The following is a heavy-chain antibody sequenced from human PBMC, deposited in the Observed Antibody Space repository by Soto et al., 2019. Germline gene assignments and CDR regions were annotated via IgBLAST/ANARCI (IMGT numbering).Heavy chain of an antibody. D-gene: IGHD2-15*01. CDR3: AEPGGGSSCF. J-gene: IGHJ4*02. CDR1: RGVVNRGYYY. Sequence: SETLSLACTVSRGVVNRGYYYWSWNRQSPGKGLEWMGFISYTGSTSYNPSLKSRVTISVDTSKNQFSLKLTSVTAADTAVYYCAEPGGGSSCFGGQGKLGTVS. CDR2: ISYTGST. V-gene: IGHV4-61*01.